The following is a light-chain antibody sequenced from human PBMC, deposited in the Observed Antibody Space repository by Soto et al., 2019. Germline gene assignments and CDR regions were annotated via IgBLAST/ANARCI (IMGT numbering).Light chain of an antibody. J-gene: IGKJ1*01. CDR1: QSVSSN. CDR2: GAS. Sequence: EIALTPSPATLSVSPGERATLSCRASQSVSSNLAWYQQKPGQAPRLLIYGASTRATGIPARFSGSGSGTEFTLTISSLQSEDFAVYYCQQYNNWPPWTFGQGTKVDIK. CDR3: QQYNNWPPWT. V-gene: IGKV3-15*01.